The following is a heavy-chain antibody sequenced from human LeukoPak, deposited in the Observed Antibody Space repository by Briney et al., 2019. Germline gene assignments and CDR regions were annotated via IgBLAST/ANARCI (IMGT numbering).Heavy chain of an antibody. Sequence: PGGSLRLSCAASGFTFSNYAMSWVRQAPGQGLEWVSAITGGGSDIYYADSMKSRFTISRANSKNTLYLQINSLRAEDTAVYYCAKWGDYDVLTGYYVSDYWGQGTLVTVSS. D-gene: IGHD3-9*01. CDR1: GFTFSNYA. J-gene: IGHJ4*02. CDR2: ITGGGSDI. V-gene: IGHV3-23*01. CDR3: AKWGDYDVLTGYYVSDY.